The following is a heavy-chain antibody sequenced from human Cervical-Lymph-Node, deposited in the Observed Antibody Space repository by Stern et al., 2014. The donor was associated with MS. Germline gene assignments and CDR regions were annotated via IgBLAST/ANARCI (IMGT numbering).Heavy chain of an antibody. V-gene: IGHV1-69*06. J-gene: IGHJ5*02. CDR3: ARGGGDNWFDP. CDR2: GIPFVGTS. D-gene: IGHD3-16*01. Sequence: QVQLGQSGAEVKKPGSSVRVSCKASGGISWVRQAPGQGLEWMGGGIPFVGTSTSAQKFQGRVTITSDTATNTAYLELNSLRLDDTAVYYCARGGGDNWFDPWGQGTLVTVSS. CDR1: GG.